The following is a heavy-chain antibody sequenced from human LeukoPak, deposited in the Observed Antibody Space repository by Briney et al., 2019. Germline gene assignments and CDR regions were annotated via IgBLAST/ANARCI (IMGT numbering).Heavy chain of an antibody. J-gene: IGHJ6*02. Sequence: PGGSLRLSCAASGFTFSSYAMHWVRQAPGKGLEWVAVIWYDGSNKYYADSVKGRFTISRDNSKNTLYLQMNSLRAEDTAVYYCARDIGYCSSTSCYTPFTYYYYYGMDVWGQGTTVTVSS. CDR1: GFTFSSYA. D-gene: IGHD2-2*02. CDR2: IWYDGSNK. CDR3: ARDIGYCSSTSCYTPFTYYYYYGMDV. V-gene: IGHV3-33*08.